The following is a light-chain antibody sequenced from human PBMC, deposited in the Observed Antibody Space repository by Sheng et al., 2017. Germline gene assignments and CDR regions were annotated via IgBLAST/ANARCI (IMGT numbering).Light chain of an antibody. CDR2: GAS. CDR3: LQDYNSPYT. V-gene: IGKV3-15*01. CDR1: QSVSSY. J-gene: IGKJ2*01. Sequence: EIVMTQSPATLSVSPGGRATLSCRASQSVSSYLAWYQQQPGRAPRLLIYGASTRATGISGRFSGSGSGTEFTLTISSLQSEDFATYYCLQDYNSPYTFGQGTRLEMK.